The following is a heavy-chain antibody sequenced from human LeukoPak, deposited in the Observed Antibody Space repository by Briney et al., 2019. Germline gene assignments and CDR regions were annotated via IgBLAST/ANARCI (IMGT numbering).Heavy chain of an antibody. J-gene: IGHJ4*02. D-gene: IGHD6-13*01. Sequence: GGSLRLSCAASGSTFDDYAMHWVRQAPGKGLEWVSGISWNSGSIGYADSVKGRFTISRDNAKNSLYLQMNSLRAEDTALYYCAKDQNRYSSSWYGGRFDYWGQGTLVTVSS. CDR1: GSTFDDYA. CDR3: AKDQNRYSSSWYGGRFDY. V-gene: IGHV3-9*01. CDR2: ISWNSGSI.